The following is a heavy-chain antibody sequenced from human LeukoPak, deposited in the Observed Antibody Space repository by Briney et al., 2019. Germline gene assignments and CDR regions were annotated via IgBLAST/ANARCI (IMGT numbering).Heavy chain of an antibody. D-gene: IGHD2-2*01. J-gene: IGHJ3*02. CDR1: GFTFSSYD. CDR3: ARGQVVPAAMGSRDAFDI. Sequence: GSLRLSCAASGFTFSSYDMHWVRQATGKGLEWVSAIGTAGDTYYPGSVKGRFTISRENAKNSLYLQMNSLRAGDTAVYYCARGQVVPAAMGSRDAFDIWGQGTMVTVSS. CDR2: IGTAGDT. V-gene: IGHV3-13*04.